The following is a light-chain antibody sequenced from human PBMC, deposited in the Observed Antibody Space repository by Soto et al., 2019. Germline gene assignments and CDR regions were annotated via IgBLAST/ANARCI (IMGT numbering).Light chain of an antibody. CDR2: GAS. CDR1: QSVSSSY. J-gene: IGKJ3*01. V-gene: IGKV3-20*01. CDR3: QQYGSSPPFS. Sequence: EMVLTQSPGTLSLSPGERATLSCRASQSVSSSYLAWYQQKPGQAPRLLIYGASSRATGIPDRFSGSGSGTYFTLTISRLESEDFAVYYCQQYGSSPPFSFGPGTKVDIK.